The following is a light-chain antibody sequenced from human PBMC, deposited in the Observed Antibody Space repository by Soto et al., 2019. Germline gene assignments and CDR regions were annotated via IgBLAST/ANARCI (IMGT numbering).Light chain of an antibody. CDR3: HHYNSYPLT. CDR1: QSISSR. J-gene: IGKJ4*01. CDR2: KAS. Sequence: DILKIPSPATLSTSIRDRVIITCRASQSISSRFAWYQQKPGKAPELLIYKASSLQSGVTKRFSGSGSGTEFTLTISSLQPADFATYYCHHYNSYPLTLGGGPNVHIK. V-gene: IGKV1-5*03.